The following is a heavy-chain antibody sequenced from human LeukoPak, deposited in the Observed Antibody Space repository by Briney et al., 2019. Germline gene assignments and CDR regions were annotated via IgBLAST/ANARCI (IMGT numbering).Heavy chain of an antibody. J-gene: IGHJ5*02. CDR2: INHSGST. Sequence: SETLSLTCAVYGGSFSGYYWSWIRQPPEKGLEWIGEINHSGSTNYNPSLKSRVTISVDTSKNQFSLKLSSVTAADTAVYYCARVFHLPRGYYYGSGSYSKGPNWFDPWGQGTLVTVSS. CDR3: ARVFHLPRGYYYGSGSYSKGPNWFDP. D-gene: IGHD3-10*01. CDR1: GGSFSGYY. V-gene: IGHV4-34*01.